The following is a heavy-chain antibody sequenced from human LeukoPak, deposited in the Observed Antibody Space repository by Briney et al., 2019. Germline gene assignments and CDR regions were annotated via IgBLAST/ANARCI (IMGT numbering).Heavy chain of an antibody. Sequence: GASVKVSCKASGGTFSSYAISWVRQAPGQGLEWMGWINTNTGNPTYAQGFTGRFVFSLDTSVSTAYLQISSLKAEDTAVYYCARDGAAAAGKLARLTHWFDPWGQGTLVTVSS. J-gene: IGHJ5*02. CDR1: GGTFSSYA. V-gene: IGHV7-4-1*02. CDR2: INTNTGNP. CDR3: ARDGAAAAGKLARLTHWFDP. D-gene: IGHD6-13*01.